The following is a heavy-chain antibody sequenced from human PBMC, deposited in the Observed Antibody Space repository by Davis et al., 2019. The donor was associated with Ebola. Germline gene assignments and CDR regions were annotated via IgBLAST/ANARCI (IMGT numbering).Heavy chain of an antibody. J-gene: IGHJ5*02. V-gene: IGHV1-2*04. CDR1: GYTFTGYY. CDR3: ARDPWGYCSGGSCYPWFDP. Sequence: ASVKVSCKASGYTFTGYYMHWVRQAPGQGLEWMGWINPNSGGTNYAQKFQGWVTMTRDTSISTAYMELSRLRSDDTAVYYCARDPWGYCSGGSCYPWFDPWGQGTLVTVSS. CDR2: INPNSGGT. D-gene: IGHD2-15*01.